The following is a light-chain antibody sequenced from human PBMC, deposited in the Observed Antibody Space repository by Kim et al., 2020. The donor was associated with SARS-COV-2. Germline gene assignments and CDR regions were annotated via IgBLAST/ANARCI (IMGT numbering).Light chain of an antibody. CDR2: QDS. Sequence: SYELTQPPSVSVYPGQTASITCSGDKLGDKYVCWYQQKPGQSPVLVIYQDSKRPSGIPARFSGSNSGNTATLTISGTQAMDEADYYCQAWDSSTAVFGGGTQLTVL. CDR1: KLGDKY. V-gene: IGLV3-1*01. J-gene: IGLJ3*02. CDR3: QAWDSSTAV.